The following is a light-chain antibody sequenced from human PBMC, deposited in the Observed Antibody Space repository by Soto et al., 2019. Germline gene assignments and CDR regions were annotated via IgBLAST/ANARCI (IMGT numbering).Light chain of an antibody. CDR1: QIVSNNY. CDR3: QQYGSSGT. Sequence: ELVLTQSPGTLSLSPGERATLSCRASQIVSNNYLAWYQQKPGQAPRLLISAASNRATGIPDRFSGSGSGTDFTLTISRLEHEDFAVYYCQQYGSSGTFGQGTKVDIK. J-gene: IGKJ1*01. CDR2: AAS. V-gene: IGKV3-20*01.